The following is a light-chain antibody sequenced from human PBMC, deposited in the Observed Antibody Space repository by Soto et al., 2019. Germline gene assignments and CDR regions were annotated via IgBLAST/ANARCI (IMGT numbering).Light chain of an antibody. V-gene: IGLV1-51*01. CDR1: SSNIGNNY. J-gene: IGLJ2*01. CDR2: DNN. Sequence: QSVLTQPPSVSAAPGQKVTITCSGSSSNIGNNYVSWYQQLPGTAPKLLIYDNNKRPSGIPDRFSGSKSGTSATLGITGLQTEDEADYYCGTWDSSLSAGVFGGGTQLTVL. CDR3: GTWDSSLSAGV.